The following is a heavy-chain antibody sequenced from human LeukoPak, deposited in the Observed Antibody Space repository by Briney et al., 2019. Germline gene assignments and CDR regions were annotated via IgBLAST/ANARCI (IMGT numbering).Heavy chain of an antibody. Sequence: GGSLRLSCAASGFTFSSYSMNWVRQVPGKGLEWVSGISASGGSTSYADSVRGRFTISRDNSKNTLYLQMNSLRAEDTAVYYCARDYCSSTSCLFDYWGQGTLVTVSS. CDR1: GFTFSSYS. CDR2: ISASGGST. V-gene: IGHV3-23*01. J-gene: IGHJ4*02. CDR3: ARDYCSSTSCLFDY. D-gene: IGHD2-2*01.